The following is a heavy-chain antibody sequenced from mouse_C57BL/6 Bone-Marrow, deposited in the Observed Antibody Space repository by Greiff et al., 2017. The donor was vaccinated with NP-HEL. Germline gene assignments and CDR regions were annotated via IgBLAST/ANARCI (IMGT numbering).Heavy chain of an antibody. CDR2: IYPRSGNT. J-gene: IGHJ2*01. D-gene: IGHD1-1*01. CDR1: GYTFTSYG. CDR3: ARWARLTTVVATDY. Sequence: QVQLKQSGAELARPGASVKLSCKASGYTFTSYGISWVKQRTGQGLEWIGEIYPRSGNTYYNEKFKGKATLTADKSSSTAYMELRSLTSEDSAVYFCARWARLTTVVATDYWGQGTTLTVSS. V-gene: IGHV1-81*01.